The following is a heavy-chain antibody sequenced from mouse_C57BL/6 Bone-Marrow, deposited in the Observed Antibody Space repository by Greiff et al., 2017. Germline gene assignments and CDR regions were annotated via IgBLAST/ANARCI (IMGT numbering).Heavy chain of an antibody. CDR2: INPSNGGT. CDR3: ARSGPIYYDYGFAY. CDR1: GYTFTSYW. D-gene: IGHD2-4*01. V-gene: IGHV1-53*01. Sequence: QVQLKQPGTELVKPGASVKLSCKASGYTFTSYWMHWVKQRPGQGLEWIGNINPSNGGTNYTEKFKSKATLTVDKSSSTAYMQLSSLTSEDSAVYYCARSGPIYYDYGFAYWGQGTLVTVSA. J-gene: IGHJ3*01.